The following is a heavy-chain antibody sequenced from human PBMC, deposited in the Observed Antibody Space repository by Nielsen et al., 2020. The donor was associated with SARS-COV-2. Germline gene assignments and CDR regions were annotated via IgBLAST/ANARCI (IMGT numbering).Heavy chain of an antibody. CDR2: IWYDGSIK. Sequence: GGSLRLSCAASGFTFSGYEMNWVRQAPGKGLEWVAVIWYDGSIKYYGDSVRGRFIISRDNPKNTLSLQMSSLRVEDTATYYCARDRGGPSVLAYWGQGTLVTVSS. J-gene: IGHJ4*02. CDR1: GFTFSGYE. D-gene: IGHD2-21*01. CDR3: ARDRGGPSVLAY. V-gene: IGHV3-33*08.